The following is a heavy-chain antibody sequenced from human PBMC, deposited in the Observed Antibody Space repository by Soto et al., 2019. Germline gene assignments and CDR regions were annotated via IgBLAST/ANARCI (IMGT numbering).Heavy chain of an antibody. D-gene: IGHD3-22*01. Sequence: EVQLVESGGGLVQPGGSLRLSCAASGFTFSSFWMSWVRQAPGKGLEWVANIKQDGSEKYYVDSVKGRFTISRDNAKNSLYLQMNSLRAEDTAVYYCAREWYYDSSGYYTPDYWGQGILVSVSS. J-gene: IGHJ4*02. V-gene: IGHV3-7*03. CDR1: GFTFSSFW. CDR3: AREWYYDSSGYYTPDY. CDR2: IKQDGSEK.